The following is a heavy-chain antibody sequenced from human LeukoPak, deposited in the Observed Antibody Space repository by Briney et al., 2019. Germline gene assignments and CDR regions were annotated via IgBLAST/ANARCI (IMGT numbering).Heavy chain of an antibody. D-gene: IGHD2-2*01. V-gene: IGHV3-33*01. Sequence: GGSLRLSCAASGFTFSSYGMHWVRQAPGKGLEWVAVIWYDGSNKYYADSVKGRFTISRDNSKNTLYLQMNSLRAEDTAVYYCARDSSRYCSSTSCYGAFDIWGQGTMVTVSS. CDR2: IWYDGSNK. CDR1: GFTFSSYG. CDR3: ARDSSRYCSSTSCYGAFDI. J-gene: IGHJ3*02.